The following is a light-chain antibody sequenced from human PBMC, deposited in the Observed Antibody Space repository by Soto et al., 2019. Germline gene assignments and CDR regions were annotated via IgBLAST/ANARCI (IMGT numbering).Light chain of an antibody. CDR3: AVWDDSLSGFWV. CDR1: NSNIGTNY. V-gene: IGLV1-47*01. Sequence: QSVLTQPPSASGTPGQRVTISCSGGNSNIGTNYVYWYQQLPGTAPKLVIYRNNQRPSGVPDRFSGSKSGTSASLAISGLRSEDEADYYCAVWDDSLSGFWVFGGGTQLTVL. CDR2: RNN. J-gene: IGLJ3*02.